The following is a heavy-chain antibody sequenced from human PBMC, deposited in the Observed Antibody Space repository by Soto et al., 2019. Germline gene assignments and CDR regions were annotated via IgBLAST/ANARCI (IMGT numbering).Heavy chain of an antibody. V-gene: IGHV1-69*13. CDR1: GGTFSSYA. J-gene: IGHJ1*01. CDR2: IIPIFGTA. D-gene: IGHD2-21*02. Sequence: ASVKVSCKASGGTFSSYAISWVRQAPGQGLEWMGGIIPIFGTANYAQKFQGRVTITADESTSTAYMELSSLRSEDTAVYYCARGHNSRESCGGDCYLFQHWGQGTLVTVSS. CDR3: ARGHNSRESCGGDCYLFQH.